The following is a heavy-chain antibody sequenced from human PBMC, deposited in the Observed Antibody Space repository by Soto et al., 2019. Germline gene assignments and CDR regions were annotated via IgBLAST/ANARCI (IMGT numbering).Heavy chain of an antibody. D-gene: IGHD6-13*01. V-gene: IGHV3-48*01. CDR3: ARHHERIAQIGWFDP. Sequence: EVQLVESGGGLVQPGGSLRLSCAASGFTFSSYSMNWVRQAPGKGLEWVSYISSSSSTIYYADSVKGRFTISRDNAKNSLYRQMNSLRAEDTAVYYWARHHERIAQIGWFDPWGQGTLVTVSS. CDR1: GFTFSSYS. J-gene: IGHJ5*02. CDR2: ISSSSSTI.